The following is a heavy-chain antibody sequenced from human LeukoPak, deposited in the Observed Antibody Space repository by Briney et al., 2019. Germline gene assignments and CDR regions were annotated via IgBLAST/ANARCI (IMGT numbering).Heavy chain of an antibody. CDR1: GGSISSSS. D-gene: IGHD3-3*01. CDR3: ARDLSIFGVPFDY. CDR2: ITSSSSYI. J-gene: IGHJ4*02. Sequence: PSETLSLTCTVSGGSISSSSYYWGWIRQPPGKGLEWVSSITSSSSYIYYADSMKGRFTISRDNAKNSLYLQMNSLRAEDTAVYYCARDLSIFGVPFDYWGQGTLVTVSS. V-gene: IGHV3-21*01.